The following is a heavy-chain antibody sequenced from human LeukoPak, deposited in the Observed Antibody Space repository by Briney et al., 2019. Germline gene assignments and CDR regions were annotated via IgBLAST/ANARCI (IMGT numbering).Heavy chain of an antibody. V-gene: IGHV4-30-2*01. Sequence: PSETLSLTCAVSGGSISSGGYSWSWIRQPPGKGLEWIGYIYHSGSTYYNPSLKSQVTISVDRSKNQFSLKLSSVTAADTAVYYCARGGDYGDYVPFDYWGQGTLVTVSS. CDR2: IYHSGST. J-gene: IGHJ4*02. CDR1: GGSISSGGYS. CDR3: ARGGDYGDYVPFDY. D-gene: IGHD4-17*01.